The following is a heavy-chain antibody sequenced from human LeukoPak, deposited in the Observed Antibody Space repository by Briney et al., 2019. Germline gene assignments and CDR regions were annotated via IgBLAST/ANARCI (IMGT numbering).Heavy chain of an antibody. CDR1: GGSISSSSYY. Sequence: SETLSLTCTVSGGSISSSSYYWGWIRQPPGKGLEWIGSIYYSGSTYYNPSLKSRVTISVDTSKNQFSLKLSSVTAADTAVYYCARDPIIMVRGVFDYWGQGTLVTVSS. CDR2: IYYSGST. V-gene: IGHV4-39*07. D-gene: IGHD3-10*01. CDR3: ARDPIIMVRGVFDY. J-gene: IGHJ4*02.